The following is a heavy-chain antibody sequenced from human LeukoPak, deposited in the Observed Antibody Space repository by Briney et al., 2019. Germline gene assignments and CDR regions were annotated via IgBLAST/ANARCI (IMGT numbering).Heavy chain of an antibody. V-gene: IGHV3-73*01. D-gene: IGHD3-22*01. CDR1: GFTFSGSA. CDR2: IRSKANNYAT. J-gene: IGHJ4*02. CDR3: TRRNKDDSSGYYYD. Sequence: GGSLKLSCAASGFTFSGSAMHWVRQASGKGLEWVGRIRSKANNYATAYAASVKGRFTISREDSKNTAYLQMNSLKTEDTAVYYCTRRNKDDSSGYYYDWGQGTLVTVSS.